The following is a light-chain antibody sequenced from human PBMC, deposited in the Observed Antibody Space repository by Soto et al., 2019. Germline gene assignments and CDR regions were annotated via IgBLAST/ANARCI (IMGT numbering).Light chain of an antibody. Sequence: DIQMTQSPSSLSAPVGDRVTITCQASQDITSYLNWYQHKPGKAPKLLIYDASILEAGVPLRFSGSGSGTDFTLTISSLPPEDVATYYCQHCNYLPIFGPGTTVDFK. V-gene: IGKV1-33*01. CDR1: QDITSY. J-gene: IGKJ3*01. CDR2: DAS. CDR3: QHCNYLPI.